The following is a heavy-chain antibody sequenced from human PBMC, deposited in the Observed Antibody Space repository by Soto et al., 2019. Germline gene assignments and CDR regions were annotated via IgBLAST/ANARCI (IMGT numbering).Heavy chain of an antibody. J-gene: IGHJ6*02. CDR2: LDHRGGT. CDR3: AREDSYGWSGESLDV. D-gene: IGHD6-19*01. Sequence: SETLSPTCAVVGHSLRDQSWNWIRQPAGKCLEWIGDLDHRGGTNYNPSLKSRSIISDDTSKNQFSLTLTSVTAADTAVYYCAREDSYGWSGESLDVWGQGTTVT. V-gene: IGHV4-34*01. CDR1: GHSLRDQS.